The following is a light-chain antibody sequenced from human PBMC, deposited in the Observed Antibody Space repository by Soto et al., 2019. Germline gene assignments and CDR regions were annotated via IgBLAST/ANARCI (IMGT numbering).Light chain of an antibody. Sequence: SYELTQPLSVSVALGQTARITCGASNIGSKSVHWYQQRPGQAPVLVIYRDYNRPSGIPERFSGSNSGSTAALTISRAQAGDEADYYCQVWDSGTAVVFGGGTKLTVL. CDR1: NIGSKS. CDR2: RDY. V-gene: IGLV3-9*01. J-gene: IGLJ2*01. CDR3: QVWDSGTAVV.